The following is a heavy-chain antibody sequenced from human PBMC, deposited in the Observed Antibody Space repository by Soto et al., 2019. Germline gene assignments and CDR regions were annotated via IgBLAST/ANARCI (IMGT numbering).Heavy chain of an antibody. J-gene: IGHJ6*02. Sequence: PGGSLRLSCAASGFTFSSYGMHWVRQAPGKGLEWVAVISYDGSNKYYADSVKGRFTISRDNSKNTLYLQMNSLRAEDTAVYYCAKDLSPYYDILTGYQEFYYYGMDVWGQGTTVTVSS. V-gene: IGHV3-30*18. CDR2: ISYDGSNK. CDR1: GFTFSSYG. CDR3: AKDLSPYYDILTGYQEFYYYGMDV. D-gene: IGHD3-9*01.